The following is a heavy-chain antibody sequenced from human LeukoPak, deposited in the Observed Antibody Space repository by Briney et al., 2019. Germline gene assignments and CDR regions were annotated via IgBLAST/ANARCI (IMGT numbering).Heavy chain of an antibody. V-gene: IGHV1-24*01. CDR3: ATDIVVVPADPGPYYYYGMDV. Sequence: ASVKVSCKVSGYTLTELSMHWVRQAPGKGLEWMGGFDPEDGETIYAQKFQGRVTMTEDTSTDTAYMELSSLRSEDTAVYYCATDIVVVPADPGPYYYYGMDVWGQGTTVTVSS. CDR1: GYTLTELS. J-gene: IGHJ6*02. D-gene: IGHD2-2*01. CDR2: FDPEDGET.